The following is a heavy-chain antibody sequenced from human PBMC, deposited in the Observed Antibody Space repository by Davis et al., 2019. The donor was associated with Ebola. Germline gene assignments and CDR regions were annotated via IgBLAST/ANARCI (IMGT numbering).Heavy chain of an antibody. D-gene: IGHD2-2*02. CDR2: IYHSGST. J-gene: IGHJ5*02. CDR1: GGSISSGGYS. CDR3: ARDIRGWFDP. V-gene: IGHV4-30-2*01. Sequence: PSETLSLTCAVSGGSISSGGYSWSWIRQPPGKGLEWIGYIYHSGSTYYNPSLKSRVTISVDRSKNQFSLKLSSVTAADTAVYYCARDIRGWFDPWGQGTLVTVSS.